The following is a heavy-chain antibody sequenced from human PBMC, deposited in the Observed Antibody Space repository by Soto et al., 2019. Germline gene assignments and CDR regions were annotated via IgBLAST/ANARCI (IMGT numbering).Heavy chain of an antibody. CDR2: IWYDGSEK. V-gene: IGHV3-33*01. Sequence: PGGSLRLSCAASGFTFSNFGMHWVRQAPGKGLEWVAFIWYDGSEKYNADSVQGRFTISRDNSKNTLYLQMNSPRAEDTAIYYSARCRGTFDYWGQGPLVTVYS. CDR1: GFTFSNFG. J-gene: IGHJ4*02. D-gene: IGHD3-10*01. CDR3: ARCRGTFDY.